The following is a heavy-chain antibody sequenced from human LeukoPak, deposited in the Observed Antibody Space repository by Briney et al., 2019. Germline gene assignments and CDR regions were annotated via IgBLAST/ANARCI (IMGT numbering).Heavy chain of an antibody. Sequence: GGSLRLSCAASGFTFDDYAMHWVRQAPGKGLEWVSLISGDGGSTYYADSVKGRFTISRDNSKNSLYLQMNSLRTEDTASYYCAKVFGYYDSSGYYQEGGFDYWGQGTLVTVSS. CDR3: AKVFGYYDSSGYYQEGGFDY. D-gene: IGHD3-22*01. CDR1: GFTFDDYA. CDR2: ISGDGGST. V-gene: IGHV3-43*02. J-gene: IGHJ4*02.